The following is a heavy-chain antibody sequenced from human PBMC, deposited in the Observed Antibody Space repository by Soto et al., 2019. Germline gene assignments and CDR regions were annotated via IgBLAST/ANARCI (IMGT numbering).Heavy chain of an antibody. D-gene: IGHD5-12*01. CDR1: GGSFSSSNYY. V-gene: IGHV4-39*01. CDR2: IFYGGGSGVA. Sequence: SETLSLTCTVSGGSFSSSNYYWGWFRQPPGKGLELIGNIFYGGGSGVAYYSPSLKSRVTISVDTSKNQFSLHMRSLTAADTAVYFCARRGGGGSLCDSWGQGKLVTVSS. CDR3: ARRGGGGSLCDS. J-gene: IGHJ4*02.